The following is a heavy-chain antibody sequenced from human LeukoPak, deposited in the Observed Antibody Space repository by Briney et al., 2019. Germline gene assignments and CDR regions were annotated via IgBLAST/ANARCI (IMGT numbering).Heavy chain of an antibody. V-gene: IGHV5-51*01. J-gene: IGHJ5*02. CDR3: ARSQGYCSGGSCLQGDWFDP. CDR2: IYPGDSDT. Sequence: GESLKISCKGSGYSFTNYWIGWVRQMPGKGLEWMGVIYPGDSDTRYSPSFQGQVTISADKSISTAYLQWGSLKASDTAMYYCARSQGYCSGGSCLQGDWFDPWGQGTLVTVSS. D-gene: IGHD2-15*01. CDR1: GYSFTNYW.